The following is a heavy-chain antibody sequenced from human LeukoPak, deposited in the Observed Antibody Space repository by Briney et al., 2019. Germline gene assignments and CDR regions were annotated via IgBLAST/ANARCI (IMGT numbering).Heavy chain of an antibody. CDR1: GFTFSSYS. CDR3: AGGWFGDAFEI. Sequence: GGSLRLFCGASGFTFSSYSMNWVRQAPGKGLEWVSSISSSSSYIYYADSVKGRFTISRDNAKNSLYLQMNSLRAEDTAVYYCAGGWFGDAFEIWGQGTMVTVSS. D-gene: IGHD3-10*01. V-gene: IGHV3-21*01. J-gene: IGHJ3*02. CDR2: ISSSSSYI.